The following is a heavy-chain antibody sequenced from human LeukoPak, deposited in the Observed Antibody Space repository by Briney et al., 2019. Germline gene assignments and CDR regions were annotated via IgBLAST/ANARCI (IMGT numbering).Heavy chain of an antibody. V-gene: IGHV4-4*07. Sequence: SETLSLTCTVSGGSISSYYWSWIRQPAGKGLEWIGRIYTSGSTNYNPSLKSRVTMSVDTSKNQFSLKLSSVTAADTAVYYCARDGRRRGIAARPPTGGWFDPWGQGTLVTVSS. CDR3: ARDGRRRGIAARPPTGGWFDP. CDR1: GGSISSYY. CDR2: IYTSGST. J-gene: IGHJ5*02. D-gene: IGHD6-6*01.